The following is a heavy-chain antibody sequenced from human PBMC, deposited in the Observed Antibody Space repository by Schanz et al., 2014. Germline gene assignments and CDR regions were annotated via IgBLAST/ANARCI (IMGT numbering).Heavy chain of an antibody. CDR1: EYSFTSYS. CDR3: AKAEYDILTEEDY. V-gene: IGHV1-3*04. J-gene: IGHJ4*02. Sequence: QVHLVQSGAEVKRPGASVKVSCKASEYSFTSYSMHWVRQAPGQRLEWMGWINTGSGDTKYPQKLQGRVTMTADTSTNTAYMELRSLRSDDTAVYYCAKAEYDILTEEDYWGQGTLVTVSS. D-gene: IGHD3-9*01. CDR2: INTGSGDT.